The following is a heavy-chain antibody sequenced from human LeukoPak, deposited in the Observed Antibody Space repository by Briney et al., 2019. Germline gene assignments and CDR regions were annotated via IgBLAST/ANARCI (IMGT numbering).Heavy chain of an antibody. D-gene: IGHD3-3*01. CDR3: ARIPYDFWSGSPFDY. J-gene: IGHJ4*02. V-gene: IGHV1-2*02. CDR2: INPNSGGT. CDR1: GYTFTGYF. Sequence: EASVKVSCKASGYTFTGYFMHWVRQAPGQGLEWMGWINPNSGGTNYAQKFQGRVTMTRDTSISTAYMELSRLRSDDTAVYYCARIPYDFWSGSPFDYWGQGTLVTVSS.